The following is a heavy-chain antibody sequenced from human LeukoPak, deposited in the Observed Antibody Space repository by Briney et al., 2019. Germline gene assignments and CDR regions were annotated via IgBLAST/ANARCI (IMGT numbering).Heavy chain of an antibody. D-gene: IGHD3-10*01. Sequence: GGSLRLSCVTSGFTFSSYGMHWVRQVPGKGLEWVAVTSYDAKSNYHVDSVKGRFTISRDSAKDSLFLQMNSLRAEDTAVYYCARTMVRGVIVNYWYFDLWGRGTLVTVSS. CDR3: ARTMVRGVIVNYWYFDL. CDR1: GFTFSSYG. V-gene: IGHV3-30*03. CDR2: TSYDAKSN. J-gene: IGHJ2*01.